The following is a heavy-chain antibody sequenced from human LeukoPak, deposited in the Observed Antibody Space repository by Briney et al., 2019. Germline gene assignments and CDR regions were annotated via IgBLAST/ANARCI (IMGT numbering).Heavy chain of an antibody. J-gene: IGHJ6*03. Sequence: SSETLSLTCAVSGYSISSGYYWGWIRQPPGKGLEWIGGIYHSGTTYYNPSLKSRVTISVDTSKNQFSLNLSSVTAADTAVYCCARFVFGYYSHMDVWGKGTTVTVFS. D-gene: IGHD3-10*01. V-gene: IGHV4-38-2*01. CDR2: IYHSGTT. CDR3: ARFVFGYYSHMDV. CDR1: GYSISSGYY.